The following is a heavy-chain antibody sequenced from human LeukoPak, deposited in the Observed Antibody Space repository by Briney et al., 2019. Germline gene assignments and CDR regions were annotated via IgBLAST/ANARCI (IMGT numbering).Heavy chain of an antibody. CDR1: GFTFSSYW. CDR3: ARDLPGWDYYFDY. D-gene: IGHD1-26*01. Sequence: PGGPLRLSCAASGFTFSSYWMSWVRQAPGKGLEWVANIKQDGSEKYYVDSVKGRFTISRDNAKNSLYLQMNSLRAEDTAVYYCARDLPGWDYYFDYWGQGTLVTVSS. CDR2: IKQDGSEK. J-gene: IGHJ4*02. V-gene: IGHV3-7*01.